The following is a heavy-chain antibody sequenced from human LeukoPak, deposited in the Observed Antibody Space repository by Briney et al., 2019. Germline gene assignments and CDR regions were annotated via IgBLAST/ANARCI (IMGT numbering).Heavy chain of an antibody. D-gene: IGHD3-10*01. CDR2: ISDGGST. J-gene: IGHJ4*02. Sequence: PGGSLRLSCAASGFTISCNYMNWVRQAPGKGLDWVSVISDGGSTYYADSVRGRFTISRDNSKNTLFLQMNSLRVEDTAVYYCARGVFNWGQGTLVTVSS. CDR3: ARGVFN. CDR1: GFTISCNY. V-gene: IGHV3-53*01.